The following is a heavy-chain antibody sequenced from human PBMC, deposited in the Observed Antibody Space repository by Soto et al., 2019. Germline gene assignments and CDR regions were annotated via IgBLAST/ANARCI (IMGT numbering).Heavy chain of an antibody. J-gene: IGHJ4*02. Sequence: ASVKVSCKASGYTFTSYAMHWVRQAPGQRLEWMGWINAGNGNTKYSQKFQGRVTITRDTSASTAYMELSSLRSEDTAVYYCALLYDYIWGSTDYWGQGTLVTVSS. CDR3: ALLYDYIWGSTDY. CDR1: GYTFTSYA. CDR2: INAGNGNT. D-gene: IGHD3-16*01. V-gene: IGHV1-3*01.